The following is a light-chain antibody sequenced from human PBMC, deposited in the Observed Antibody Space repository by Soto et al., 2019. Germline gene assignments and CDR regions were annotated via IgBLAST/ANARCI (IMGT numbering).Light chain of an antibody. Sequence: EIVMTQSPATLSVSPGERATLSCRASQSVSSNLAWYQQKPGQAPRLLIYGVSTRATGIPARFSGTGSGTEFTLTISSLQSEDFAVYYCQQYNNWPPYTFGQGNNLEIK. V-gene: IGKV3-15*01. J-gene: IGKJ2*01. CDR3: QQYNNWPPYT. CDR1: QSVSSN. CDR2: GVS.